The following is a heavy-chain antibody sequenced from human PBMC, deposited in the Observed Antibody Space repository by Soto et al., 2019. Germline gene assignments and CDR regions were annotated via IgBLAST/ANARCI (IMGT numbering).Heavy chain of an antibody. J-gene: IGHJ4*02. D-gene: IGHD6-19*01. CDR1: GFSLSNFA. CDR3: AKDRVALAGMGFFDS. Sequence: EVHLLESGGGLVPSGGSLRLSCAASGFSLSNFALSWVRQAPGKGLEWVSVISANGGRATYADSVKGRFTISRDNSKNELYLEMSSLRADDTATYYCAKDRVALAGMGFFDSWGQGTLVIVSS. V-gene: IGHV3-23*01. CDR2: ISANGGRA.